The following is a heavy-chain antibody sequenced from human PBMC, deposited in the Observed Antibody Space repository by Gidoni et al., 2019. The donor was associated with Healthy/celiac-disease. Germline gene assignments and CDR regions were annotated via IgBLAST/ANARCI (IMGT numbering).Heavy chain of an antibody. J-gene: IGHJ4*02. D-gene: IGHD6-19*01. CDR2: IWYDGSNK. CDR1: GFTFSSPG. CDR3: ARGPTSGWYVLYFDY. V-gene: IGHV3-33*01. Sequence: QVQLVESGGGVVQPGRSLRLSCAASGFTFSSPGMHWVRQAPGKGLEWVAVIWYDGSNKYYADSVKGRFTISRDNSKNTLYLQMNSLRAEDTAVYYCARGPTSGWYVLYFDYWGQGTLVTVSS.